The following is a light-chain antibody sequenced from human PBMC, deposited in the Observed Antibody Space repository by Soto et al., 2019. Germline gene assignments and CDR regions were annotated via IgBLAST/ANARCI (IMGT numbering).Light chain of an antibody. CDR2: DAS. Sequence: EIVLTQSPGTLSLSPGERATLSCRASQSVSSSYLAWYQQKPGQAPRLLIYDASSRATGIPDRFSGSGSGTDFTLTISRLEPEDFAVYYCQQYGSSPLLTFGGGTKVDIK. J-gene: IGKJ4*01. CDR3: QQYGSSPLLT. CDR1: QSVSSSY. V-gene: IGKV3-20*01.